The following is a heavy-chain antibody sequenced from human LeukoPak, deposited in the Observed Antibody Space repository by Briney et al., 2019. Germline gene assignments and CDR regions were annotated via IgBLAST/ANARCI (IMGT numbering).Heavy chain of an antibody. CDR3: ARAQLLTAPAGTFADN. CDR1: GYMFTDYF. Sequence: GASVKVSCKAPGYMFTDYFMHWERQAPGQGPEWVGWFDPKSGDKKYAQQFQGRVTMTRDTSINTAYMEMSGLTSDDTAVYYCARAQLLTAPAGTFADNWGQGTLVTVSS. CDR2: FDPKSGDK. J-gene: IGHJ4*02. D-gene: IGHD6-13*01. V-gene: IGHV1-2*02.